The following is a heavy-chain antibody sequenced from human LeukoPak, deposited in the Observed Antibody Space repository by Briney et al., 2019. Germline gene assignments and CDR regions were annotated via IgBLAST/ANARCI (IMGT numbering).Heavy chain of an antibody. D-gene: IGHD3-22*01. CDR1: GLTFGDNA. CDR2: IRNKGNGGTT. CDR3: TTCRYHESSGYRFDY. J-gene: IGHJ4*02. Sequence: GGSLRLSCTTSGLTFGDNAMSWFRQAPGKGLEWVGFIRNKGNGGTTEYAASVKGRFTISRDDSESITYLQMNSLRTEDTAVYYCTTCRYHESSGYRFDYWGQGTLVTVSS. V-gene: IGHV3-49*03.